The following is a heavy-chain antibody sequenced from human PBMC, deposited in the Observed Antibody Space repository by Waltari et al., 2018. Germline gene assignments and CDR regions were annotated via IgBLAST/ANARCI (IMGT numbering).Heavy chain of an antibody. D-gene: IGHD3-22*01. Sequence: EVQLVESGGGLVQPGGSLRLSCAASGFTFSSYAMSWVRQAPGKGLEWVSAIRGKGGSTYYADSVKGRFTISRDKSKNTLYLEMNSRRAEDTAVYYCAKSTMIVVWFDYWGQGTLVTVSS. V-gene: IGHV3-23*04. J-gene: IGHJ4*02. CDR2: IRGKGGST. CDR3: AKSTMIVVWFDY. CDR1: GFTFSSYA.